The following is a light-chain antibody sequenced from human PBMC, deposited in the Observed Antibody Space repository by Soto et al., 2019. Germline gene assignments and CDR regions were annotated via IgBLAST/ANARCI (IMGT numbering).Light chain of an antibody. V-gene: IGLV2-14*03. CDR1: RTDFDGYDY. J-gene: IGLJ1*01. Sequence: SVLAQPAPLSGAPGQSNTLSRTGARTDFDGYDYVTWYQQHPGQAPKLMIYDVNNRPSGVSHRFSGSKSGDTASLTISGLQAEDDADYYCSSYTASAPFYIFGTGTKVTVL. CDR3: SSYTASAPFYI. CDR2: DVN.